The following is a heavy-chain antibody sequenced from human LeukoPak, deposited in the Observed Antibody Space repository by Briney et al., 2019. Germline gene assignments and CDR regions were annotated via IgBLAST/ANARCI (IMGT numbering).Heavy chain of an antibody. Sequence: GGSLRLSCAASGFTFSDYYMSWIRQAPGKGLEWVSYISSSGSTIYYADSVKGRFAISRDNAKNSLYLQMNSLRAEDTAVYYCARVFRSSGWRHFDYWGQGTLVTVSS. V-gene: IGHV3-11*04. D-gene: IGHD6-19*01. J-gene: IGHJ4*02. CDR3: ARVFRSSGWRHFDY. CDR2: ISSSGSTI. CDR1: GFTFSDYY.